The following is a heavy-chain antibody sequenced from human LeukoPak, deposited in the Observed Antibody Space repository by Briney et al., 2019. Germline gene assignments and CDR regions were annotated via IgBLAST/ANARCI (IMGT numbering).Heavy chain of an antibody. D-gene: IGHD1-26*01. J-gene: IGHJ4*02. CDR1: GGSFSGYY. Sequence: SETLSLTCAVYGGSFSGYYWSWIRQPPGKGLEWIGEINHSGSTNYNPSLKSRVIISVDTSKNQFSLTLTSVTAADTAVYYCARPGYDWELDYWGQGILVTVSS. V-gene: IGHV4-34*01. CDR2: INHSGST. CDR3: ARPGYDWELDY.